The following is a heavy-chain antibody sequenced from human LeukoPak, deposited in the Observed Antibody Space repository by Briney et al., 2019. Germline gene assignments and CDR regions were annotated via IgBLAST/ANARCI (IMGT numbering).Heavy chain of an antibody. CDR3: ARAPRGSYHYFDY. CDR1: GFTFSSYG. J-gene: IGHJ4*02. Sequence: GRSLRLPCAASGFTFSSYGMHWVRQAPGKGLEWVAATSYDGSNRHYADSVKGRFTISRDNSKNTLYLQINSLRDEDTAVYYCARAPRGSYHYFDYWGQGTLVTVSS. D-gene: IGHD1-26*01. CDR2: TSYDGSNR. V-gene: IGHV3-30*03.